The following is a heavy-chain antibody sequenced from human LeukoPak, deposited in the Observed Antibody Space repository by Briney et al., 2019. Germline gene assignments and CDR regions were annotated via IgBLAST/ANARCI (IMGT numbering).Heavy chain of an antibody. J-gene: IGHJ4*02. CDR2: IRYDGSNK. V-gene: IGHV3-30*02. Sequence: GGSLRLSCAASGFTFSSYGMHWVRQAPGKGQEWVAFIRYDGSNKYYADSVKGRFTISRDNSKNTLYLQMNSLRAEDTAVYYCASSRDILTGYSSFDYWGQGTLVTVSS. D-gene: IGHD3-9*01. CDR1: GFTFSSYG. CDR3: ASSRDILTGYSSFDY.